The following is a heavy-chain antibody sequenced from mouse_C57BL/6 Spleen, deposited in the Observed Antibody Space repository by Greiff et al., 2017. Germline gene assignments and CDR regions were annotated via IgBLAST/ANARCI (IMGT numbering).Heavy chain of an antibody. CDR2: INPNNGGT. Sequence: VQLQQSGPELVKPGASVTIPCKASGYTFTDYNLDWVKQSHGKSLEWIGDINPNNGGTIYNQKFTGKATLPVDKYSSTAYMELRRLTSEDTSFYYCAREGVRYFDYWGQGTTLTVAS. CDR3: AREGVRYFDY. V-gene: IGHV1-18*01. CDR1: GYTFTDYN. J-gene: IGHJ2*01.